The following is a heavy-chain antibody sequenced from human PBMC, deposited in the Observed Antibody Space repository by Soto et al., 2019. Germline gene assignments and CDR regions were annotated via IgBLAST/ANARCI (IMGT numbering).Heavy chain of an antibody. CDR2: IIPKLGTA. D-gene: IGHD3-3*02. J-gene: IGHJ4*02. V-gene: IGHV1-69*13. CDR1: GGTFNNYP. Sequence: ASVKVSCKASGGTFNNYPVTWVRQAPGQGLEWMGGIIPKLGTANYAQNFEGRVTITADESTNTAYMELNSLRPEDTAVYYCASSYGISWYGDYWGQGNPVPVSS. CDR3: ASSYGISWYGDY.